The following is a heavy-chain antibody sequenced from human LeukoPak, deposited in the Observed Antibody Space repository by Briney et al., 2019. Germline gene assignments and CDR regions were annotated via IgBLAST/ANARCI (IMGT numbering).Heavy chain of an antibody. CDR3: ARGSRSGDY. D-gene: IGHD3-10*01. CDR1: GFTFGAYT. Sequence: GGSLRLSCAASGFTFGAYTINWVRQAPGKGLEWVSCIFSRSESILYADSVKGRFTVSRDNAKNSLYLQMDSLRVEDTAVYYCARGSRSGDYWGQGTQVTVSS. J-gene: IGHJ4*02. CDR2: IFSRSESI. V-gene: IGHV3-21*01.